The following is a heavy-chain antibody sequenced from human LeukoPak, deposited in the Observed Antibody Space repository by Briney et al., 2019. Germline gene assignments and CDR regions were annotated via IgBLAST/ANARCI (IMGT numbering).Heavy chain of an antibody. CDR1: GGSISSSSYY. J-gene: IGHJ4*02. V-gene: IGHV4-39*01. CDR3: ARGRRDGYNLEYFDK. D-gene: IGHD5-24*01. CDR2: FYYSGST. Sequence: PSETLSLTCTVSGGSISSSSYYWGWIRQPPGKGLQWIGSFYYSGSTYYNPSLKSRVTIYVDTSKNQFSLKLSSVTAADTAVYYCARGRRDGYNLEYFDKWGQGTLVTVSS.